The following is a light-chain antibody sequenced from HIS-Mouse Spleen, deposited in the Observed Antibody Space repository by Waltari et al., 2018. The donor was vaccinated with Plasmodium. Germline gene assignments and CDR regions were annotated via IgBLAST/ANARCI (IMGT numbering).Light chain of an antibody. CDR1: QRVSSSY. V-gene: IGKV3-20*01. CDR3: QQYGSSPYT. CDR2: GAS. J-gene: IGKJ2*01. Sequence: EIVLTQSPGTLSLSPGERATLSCRASQRVSSSYLAWYQQKPGQAPRLLIYGASSRATGIPGRFSGSGSGTDFTLTISRLEPEDFAVYYCQQYGSSPYTFGQGTKLEIK.